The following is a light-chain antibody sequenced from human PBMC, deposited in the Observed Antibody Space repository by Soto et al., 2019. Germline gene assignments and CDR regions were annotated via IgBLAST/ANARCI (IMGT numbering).Light chain of an antibody. Sequence: QSALTQPASVSGSPGQSITISCTGTSSDVGGYNYVSWYQQYPGKAPKLMIYEVNNRPSGVSNRFSGSKSGNTASLTISGLQAEDEADYYCCSYTSSSINWVFGGGTQLTVL. V-gene: IGLV2-14*01. CDR3: CSYTSSSINWV. J-gene: IGLJ3*02. CDR1: SSDVGGYNY. CDR2: EVN.